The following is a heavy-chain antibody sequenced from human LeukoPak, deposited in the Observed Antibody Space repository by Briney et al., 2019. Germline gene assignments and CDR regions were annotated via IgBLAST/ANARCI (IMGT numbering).Heavy chain of an antibody. V-gene: IGHV4-39*01. Sequence: PSETLSLTCTVSGGSISSSSYYWGWIRQPPGKGLEWIGSIYYSGSTYYNPSPKSRVTISVDTSKNQFSLKLSSVTAADTAVYYCARLGIAVAGSFDYWGQGTLVTVSS. D-gene: IGHD6-19*01. CDR1: GGSISSSSYY. CDR2: IYYSGST. CDR3: ARLGIAVAGSFDY. J-gene: IGHJ4*02.